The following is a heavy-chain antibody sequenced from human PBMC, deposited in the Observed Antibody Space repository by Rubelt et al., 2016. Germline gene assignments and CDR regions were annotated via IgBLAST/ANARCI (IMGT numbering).Heavy chain of an antibody. CDR2: IIPIFGTA. J-gene: IGHJ2*01. D-gene: IGHD3-22*01. V-gene: IGHV1-69*06. Sequence: QVQLVQSGAEVKKPGSSVKASCKASGGTFSSYAISWVRQAPGQGLEWMGGIIPIFGTANYAQKFQGRVTITADKSTRSAYMGLSSLMSEDTAVYYCAISTYYYDSSGYYPYWYVDLWGRGTLVTVSS. CDR1: GGTFSSYA. CDR3: AISTYYYDSSGYYPYWYVDL.